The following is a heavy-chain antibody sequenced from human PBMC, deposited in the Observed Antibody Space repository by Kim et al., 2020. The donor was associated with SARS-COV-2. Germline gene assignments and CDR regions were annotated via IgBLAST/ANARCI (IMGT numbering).Heavy chain of an antibody. J-gene: IGHJ4*02. Sequence: GGSLRLSCAASGFTFSSYAMHWVRQAPGKGLEWVAVISYDGSNKYYVDSVKGRFTISRDNSKNTLYLQMNSLRAEDTAVYYCARGDGYYHPIDYWGQGTLVTVSS. D-gene: IGHD1-26*01. CDR2: ISYDGSNK. CDR3: ARGDGYYHPIDY. CDR1: GFTFSSYA. V-gene: IGHV3-30*04.